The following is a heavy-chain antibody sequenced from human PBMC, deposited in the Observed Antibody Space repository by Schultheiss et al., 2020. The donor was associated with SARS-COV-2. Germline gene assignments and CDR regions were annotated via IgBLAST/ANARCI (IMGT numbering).Heavy chain of an antibody. V-gene: IGHV3-53*01. D-gene: IGHD3-22*01. CDR1: GFTFSSSW. Sequence: GGSLRLSCAASGFTFSSSWMHWVCQAPGKGLEWVSVIYSGGSTYYADSVKGRFTISRDNSKNTLYLQMNSLRAEDTAVYYCAKVPSDDYYDNFDYWGQGTLVTVSS. CDR3: AKVPSDDYYDNFDY. CDR2: IYSGGST. J-gene: IGHJ4*02.